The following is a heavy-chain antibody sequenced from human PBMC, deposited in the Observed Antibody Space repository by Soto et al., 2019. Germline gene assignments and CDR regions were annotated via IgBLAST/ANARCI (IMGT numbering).Heavy chain of an antibody. CDR3: ARQEGGDSSSWSSVAFYYGMDV. V-gene: IGHV5-51*01. D-gene: IGHD6-13*01. CDR2: IYPGDSDT. CDR1: GYSFTSYW. Sequence: GESLKISCKGSGYSFTSYWIGWVRQMPGKGLEWMGIIYPGDSDTRYSPSFQGQVTISADKSISTAYLQWSSLKASDTAMYYCARQEGGDSSSWSSVAFYYGMDVWGQGNPGHRLL. J-gene: IGHJ6*02.